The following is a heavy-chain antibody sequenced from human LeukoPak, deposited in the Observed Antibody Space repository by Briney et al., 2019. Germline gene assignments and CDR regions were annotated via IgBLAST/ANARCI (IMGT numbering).Heavy chain of an antibody. CDR3: ARRYGGDSYVDY. D-gene: IGHD4-23*01. J-gene: IGHJ4*02. Sequence: SETLSLTCAVYGGSFSGYYWSWIRQPPGKGLEWIGEINHSGSTNYNPSLKSRVTISVDTSKNQFSLKLSSVTAADTAVYYCARRYGGDSYVDYWGQGTLVTVSS. CDR1: GGSFSGYY. V-gene: IGHV4-34*01. CDR2: INHSGST.